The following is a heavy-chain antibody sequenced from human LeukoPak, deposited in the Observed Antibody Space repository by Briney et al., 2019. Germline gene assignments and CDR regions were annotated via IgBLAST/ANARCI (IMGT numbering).Heavy chain of an antibody. CDR1: GFTFSRSP. CDR3: VKETAFYDH. CDR2: ISSDGVST. D-gene: IGHD2/OR15-2a*01. Sequence: GGSLRLSCSASGFTFSRSPMHWVRQAPGKGLEYVSAISSDGVSTYYGASVKGRFTISRDNSKNTLYLQMSSLRAEDTALYYCVKETAFYDHWGPGTLVTVSS. J-gene: IGHJ4*02. V-gene: IGHV3-64D*06.